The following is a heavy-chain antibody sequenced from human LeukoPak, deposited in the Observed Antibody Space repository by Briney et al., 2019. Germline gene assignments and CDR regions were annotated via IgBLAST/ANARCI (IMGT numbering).Heavy chain of an antibody. CDR3: VREAGYCAPVCVKTNWFDP. J-gene: IGHJ5*02. CDR2: ISNGKA. D-gene: IGHD2-15*01. V-gene: IGHV3-23*01. Sequence: GGSLRLSCAASGFPFSSHAMSWVRQPPGKGLEWVAAISNGKAYYADSVRGRFAISRDDSTNTVYLHMNSLRDEDTALYHCVREAGYCAPVCVKTNWFDPWGQGTLVTVSS. CDR1: GFPFSSHA.